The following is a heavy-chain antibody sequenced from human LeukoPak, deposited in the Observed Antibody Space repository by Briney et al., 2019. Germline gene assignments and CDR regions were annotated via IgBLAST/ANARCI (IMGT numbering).Heavy chain of an antibody. CDR3: ASHGGLYEYLGH. J-gene: IGHJ4*02. CDR1: GGSVTSSSYY. CDR2: LLYSGTT. D-gene: IGHD2-8*01. V-gene: IGHV4-39*07. Sequence: SETLSLTCIVSGGSVTSSSYYWGWIRQPPGKGLEWVGSLLYSGTTFRSPSLESRFAIAVDSSKNHFSLQLTSVTAADTAVYYCASHGGLYEYLGHWGQGILVTVSS.